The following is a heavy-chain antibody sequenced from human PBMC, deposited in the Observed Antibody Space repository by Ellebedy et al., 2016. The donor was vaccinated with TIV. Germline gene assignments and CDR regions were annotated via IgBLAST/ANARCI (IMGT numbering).Heavy chain of an antibody. CDR3: ARGKLFGERYFDY. J-gene: IGHJ4*02. CDR2: IYYSGST. Sequence: MPSETLSLTCTVSGGSISSYYWSWIRKPPGKGLEWIGYIYYSGSTNYNPSLKSRVTISVDTSKNQFSLKLSSVTAADTAVYYCARGKLFGERYFDYWGQGTLVTVSS. V-gene: IGHV4-59*01. D-gene: IGHD3-10*02. CDR1: GGSISSYY.